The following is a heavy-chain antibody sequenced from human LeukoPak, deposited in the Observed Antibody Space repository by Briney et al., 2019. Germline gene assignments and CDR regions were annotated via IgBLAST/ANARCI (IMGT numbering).Heavy chain of an antibody. V-gene: IGHV3-15*01. CDR3: TPSIAVAGSFDY. CDR1: GFTFSNVW. D-gene: IGHD6-19*01. CDR2: IKSKTDGGTT. J-gene: IGHJ4*02. Sequence: PGGSLRLSCAASGFTFSNVWMSWVRQAPGKGLEWVGRIKSKTDGGTTDYAAPVKGRFTISRDDSKNTLNLQMNSLKTEDTAVYSCTPSIAVAGSFDYRGQGTLVTVSS.